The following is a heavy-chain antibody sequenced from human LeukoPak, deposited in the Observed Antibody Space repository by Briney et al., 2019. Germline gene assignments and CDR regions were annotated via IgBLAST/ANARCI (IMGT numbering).Heavy chain of an antibody. V-gene: IGHV4-59*08. CDR3: ARGIQLWDGWTE. Sequence: SETLSLTCTVSGGSISSYYWSWIRQPPGKGLEWIGYIYYSGSTNYNPSLKGRVTISVDTSKNQFSLKLSSVTAADTAVYYCARGIQLWDGWTEWGQGTLVTVSS. J-gene: IGHJ4*02. CDR1: GGSISSYY. CDR2: IYYSGST. D-gene: IGHD5-18*01.